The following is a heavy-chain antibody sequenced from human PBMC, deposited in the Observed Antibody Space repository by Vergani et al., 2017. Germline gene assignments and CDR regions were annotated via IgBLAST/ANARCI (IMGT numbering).Heavy chain of an antibody. CDR2: ISYDGSNK. D-gene: IGHD6-13*01. CDR1: GFTFSSYG. CDR3: AKGYSVSPYYFDY. Sequence: QVQLVESGGGVVQPGRSLRLSCAASGFTFSSYGMHWVRQAPGKGLEWVAVISYDGSNKYYADSVKGRFTISRDNSKNTLYLQMNSLRAEDTAVYYCAKGYSVSPYYFDYWGQGTLVTVSS. J-gene: IGHJ4*02. V-gene: IGHV3-30*18.